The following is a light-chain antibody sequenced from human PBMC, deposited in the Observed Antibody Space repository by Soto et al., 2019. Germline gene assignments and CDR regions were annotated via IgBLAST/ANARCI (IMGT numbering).Light chain of an antibody. CDR3: QHSNHLPL. CDR2: DAS. Sequence: DIQMTQSPPSLSASVGDRVTITCQASQDIDTYLNWYQHKPGKAPNLVIYDASNLETGVPSRFSGGGSGTDFTFTISSLRPEDSATYYCQHSNHLPLFGPGTKVDF. CDR1: QDIDTY. J-gene: IGKJ3*01. V-gene: IGKV1-33*01.